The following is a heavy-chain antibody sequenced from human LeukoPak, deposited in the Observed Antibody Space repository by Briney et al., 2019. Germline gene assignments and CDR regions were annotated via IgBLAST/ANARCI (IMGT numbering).Heavy chain of an antibody. V-gene: IGHV4-38-2*01. CDR3: ARIRMITFGGVIVRTYYFDY. J-gene: IGHJ4*02. CDR1: NYSISSGYY. D-gene: IGHD3-16*02. CDR2: IYHRGNT. Sequence: SETLSLTCAVSNYSISSGYYWGWIRQPPGKGLEWIGSIYHRGNTYYNPSLESRVTISVDTSKNQFSLKLSSVTAADTAVYYCARIRMITFGGVIVRTYYFDYWGQGTLVIVSS.